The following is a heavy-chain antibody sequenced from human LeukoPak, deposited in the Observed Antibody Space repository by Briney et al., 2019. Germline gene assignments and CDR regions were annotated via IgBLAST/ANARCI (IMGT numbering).Heavy chain of an antibody. CDR1: GFTFGSYG. Sequence: PGGSLRLSCAASGFTFGSYGMHWVRQAPGKGLEWVTFIRSDGSNKYYADSVKGRFTISRDNSKNTLYLQMNTLIADDTAVYYCAKDRGSWSYGGFDYWGQGILVTVSS. CDR3: AKDRGSWSYGGFDY. D-gene: IGHD1-26*01. J-gene: IGHJ4*02. CDR2: IRSDGSNK. V-gene: IGHV3-30*02.